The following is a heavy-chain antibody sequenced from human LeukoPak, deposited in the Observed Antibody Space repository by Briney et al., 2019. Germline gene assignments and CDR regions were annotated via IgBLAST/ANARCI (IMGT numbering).Heavy chain of an antibody. D-gene: IGHD2-15*01. CDR1: GFTFSTYA. J-gene: IGHJ4*02. CDR3: AKNGGSQCYSHLDS. V-gene: IGHV3-23*01. CDR2: TSGSGGST. Sequence: GGSLRLSCAASGFTFSTYAMSWVRQAPGKGLEWVSGTSGSGGSTYYAGSVKGRFTISRDNSKNTLYLQMNSLRVEDTAVYYCAKNGGSQCYSHLDSWGQGTLVTVSS.